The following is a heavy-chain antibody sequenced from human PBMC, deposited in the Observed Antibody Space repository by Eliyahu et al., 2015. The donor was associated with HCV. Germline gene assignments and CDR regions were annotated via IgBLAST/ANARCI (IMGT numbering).Heavy chain of an antibody. CDR1: GXTFTDYN. Sequence: QVQLVQSGAEVKKPGASVXVSCKASGXTFTDYNMHWVRQAPGQGLEWMGRIVPNSGGTNYAQKFQGGVTMTRDTSINTAYMELSRLTSDDTAVYYCARGHSYSFDSWGQGTLVTVSS. J-gene: IGHJ4*02. CDR3: ARGHSYSFDS. D-gene: IGHD5-18*01. V-gene: IGHV1-2*06. CDR2: IVPNSGGT.